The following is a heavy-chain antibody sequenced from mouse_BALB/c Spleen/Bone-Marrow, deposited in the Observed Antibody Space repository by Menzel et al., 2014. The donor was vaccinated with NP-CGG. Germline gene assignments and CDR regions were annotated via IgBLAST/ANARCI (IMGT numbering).Heavy chain of an antibody. CDR1: GYSFTGHT. J-gene: IGHJ4*01. CDR2: INPYNGGT. Sequence: EVQLQQSGPELVKPGASMKISCKASGYSFTGHTMNWVKQSHGKNLEWIGLINPYNGGTSYNQKFKGKATLTVDKSSSTAYMELLSLTSEDSAVYYCARNNDYDEEDYAMDYWGQGTSVTVSS. D-gene: IGHD2-4*01. V-gene: IGHV1-18*01. CDR3: ARNNDYDEEDYAMDY.